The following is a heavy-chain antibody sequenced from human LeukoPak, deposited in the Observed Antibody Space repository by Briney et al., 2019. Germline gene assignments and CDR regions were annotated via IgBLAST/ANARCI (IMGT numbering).Heavy chain of an antibody. Sequence: PGGSLRLSCAASGFTFDDYAMHWVRLPPGKGLEWVSSISWDSGSSVYADSVKGRFTISRDNAKHSLYLQMNGLTPDDTALYYCIKGLRLDLKFDTFDMWGQGTMVTVSS. V-gene: IGHV3-9*01. CDR3: IKGLRLDLKFDTFDM. D-gene: IGHD1-7*01. CDR1: GFTFDDYA. CDR2: ISWDSGSS. J-gene: IGHJ3*02.